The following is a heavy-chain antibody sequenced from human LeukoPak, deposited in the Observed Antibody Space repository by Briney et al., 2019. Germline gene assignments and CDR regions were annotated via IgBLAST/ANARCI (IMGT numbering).Heavy chain of an antibody. V-gene: IGHV7-4-1*02. CDR3: ARDLKSGRYYYYYYMGV. CDR1: GYTFTSYA. J-gene: IGHJ6*03. Sequence: ASVKVSCKASGYTFTSYAMNWVRQAPGQGLEWMGWINTNTGNPTYAQGFTGRFVFSLDTSVSTAYLQISSLKAEDTAVYYCARDLKSGRYYYYYYMGVWGKGTTVTVSS. CDR2: INTNTGNP.